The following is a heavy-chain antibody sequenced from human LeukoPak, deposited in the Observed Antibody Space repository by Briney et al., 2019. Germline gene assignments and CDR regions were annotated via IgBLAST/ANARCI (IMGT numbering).Heavy chain of an antibody. D-gene: IGHD3-10*01. J-gene: IGHJ4*02. Sequence: GSLRLSCEASGFVFGHSWMSWVRQAPGKGLEWVANINLDGSEINYLDSLTGRLTISRDNAKDSLYLQMNGLRAEDTAVYYCATYTQYFGATGTDYWGLGTLVTVSS. CDR1: GFVFGHSW. CDR3: ATYTQYFGATGTDY. V-gene: IGHV3-7*01. CDR2: INLDGSEI.